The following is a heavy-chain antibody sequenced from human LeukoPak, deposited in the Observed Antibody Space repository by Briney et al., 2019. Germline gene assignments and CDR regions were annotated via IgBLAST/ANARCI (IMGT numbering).Heavy chain of an antibody. CDR1: GFTVSAYS. CDR2: FYAGGHT. CDR3: ARMLSSDWLDAFDL. Sequence: PGGSLRLSCAASGFTVSAYSMSRVRQAPGTGLGCVSVFYAGGHTYYPDSVKGRFTVSRDTSKNTVYLQMNSLSPEESAVYYCARMLSSDWLDAFDLWGQGTMVTVSS. V-gene: IGHV3-53*01. J-gene: IGHJ3*01. D-gene: IGHD6-19*01.